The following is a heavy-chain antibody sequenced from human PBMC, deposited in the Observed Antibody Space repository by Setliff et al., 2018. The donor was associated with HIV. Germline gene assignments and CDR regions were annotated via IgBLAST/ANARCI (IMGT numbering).Heavy chain of an antibody. CDR1: GGSISSGDYY. V-gene: IGHV4-30-4*08. CDR2: INQSGGI. CDR3: ARAGMGALRSLFDY. D-gene: IGHD1-26*01. Sequence: PSETLSLTCTVSGGSISSGDYYWSWIRQPPGKGLEWIGEINQSGGINYNPSLKSRVIISVDTSKNQFSLKLNSVTAADTAIYYCARAGMGALRSLFDYWGQGTLVTVSS. J-gene: IGHJ4*02.